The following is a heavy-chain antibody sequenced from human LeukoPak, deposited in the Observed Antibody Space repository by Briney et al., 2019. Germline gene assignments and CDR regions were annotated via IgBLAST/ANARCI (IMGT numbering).Heavy chain of an antibody. D-gene: IGHD3-22*01. CDR2: ISAYNGNT. J-gene: IGHJ3*02. Sequence: GASVKVSCKASGYTFTGNYIHWVRQAPGQGLEWMGWISAYNGNTNYAQKLQGRVTMTTDTSTSTAYMELRSLRSDDTAVYYCARLAYYYDSSGAESDAFDIWGQGTMVTVSS. V-gene: IGHV1-18*04. CDR1: GYTFTGNY. CDR3: ARLAYYYDSSGAESDAFDI.